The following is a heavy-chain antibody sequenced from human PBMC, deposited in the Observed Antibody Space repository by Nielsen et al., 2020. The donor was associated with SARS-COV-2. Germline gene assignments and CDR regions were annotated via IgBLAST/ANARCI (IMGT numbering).Heavy chain of an antibody. CDR1: GFTFSSYS. V-gene: IGHV3-48*02. CDR3: ARGRDIVGATVLDAFDI. J-gene: IGHJ3*02. CDR2: ISSSSSTI. Sequence: GESLKISCAASGFTFSSYSMNWVRQAPGKGLEWVSYISSSSSTIYYADSVKGRFTISRDNAKNSLYLQMNSLRDEDTAVYYCARGRDIVGATVLDAFDIWGQGTMVTVSS. D-gene: IGHD1-26*01.